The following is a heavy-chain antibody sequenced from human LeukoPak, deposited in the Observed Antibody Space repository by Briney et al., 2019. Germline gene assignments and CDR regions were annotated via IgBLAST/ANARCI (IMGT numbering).Heavy chain of an antibody. V-gene: IGHV1-8*01. CDR3: AREDCRETFCYGVDY. D-gene: IGHD2-21*01. J-gene: IGHJ4*02. CDR1: GYTFTSYD. Sequence: ASVKVSCKASGYTFTSYDINWVRQATGQGLEWMGWMNPNSGNTGYAQKFQGRVAMTTDTSTSTAYMELRSLRSDDTAVYYCAREDCRETFCYGVDYWGQGTLVTVSS. CDR2: MNPNSGNT.